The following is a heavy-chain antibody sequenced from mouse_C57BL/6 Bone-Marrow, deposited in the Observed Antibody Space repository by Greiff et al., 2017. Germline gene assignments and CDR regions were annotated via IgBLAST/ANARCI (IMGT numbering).Heavy chain of an antibody. CDR2: ISDGGSYT. V-gene: IGHV5-4*01. D-gene: IGHD6-1*01. CDR1: GFTFSSYA. Sequence: EVQVVESGGGLVKPGGSLKLSCAASGFTFSSYAMSWVRQTPEKRLEWVATISDGGSYTYYPDNVKGRFTISRDNAKNNLYLQMSHLKSEDTAMXYCARATSDFDYWGQGTTLTVSS. J-gene: IGHJ2*01. CDR3: ARATSDFDY.